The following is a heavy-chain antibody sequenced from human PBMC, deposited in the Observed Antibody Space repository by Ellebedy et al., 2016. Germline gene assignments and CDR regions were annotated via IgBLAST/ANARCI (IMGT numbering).Heavy chain of an antibody. D-gene: IGHD3-10*01. CDR3: AREIMAAISGMDV. CDR1: GFTFSHIG. V-gene: IGHV3-30*03. CDR2: ISDDGTKK. Sequence: GGSLRLXXAASGFTFSHIGMHWIRQAPGKGLEWVAVISDDGTKKYYADSVKGRFTISRDNSKNTLYLHMNSLRAEDTAVYYCAREIMAAISGMDVWGTGTTVTVSS. J-gene: IGHJ6*03.